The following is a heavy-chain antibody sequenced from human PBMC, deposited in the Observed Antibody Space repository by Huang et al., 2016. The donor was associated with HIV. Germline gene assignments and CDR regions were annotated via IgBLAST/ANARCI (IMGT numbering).Heavy chain of an antibody. V-gene: IGHV1-3*01. J-gene: IGHJ4*02. Sequence: QVQLVQSGAEVKKPGASVKVSCKASGYIFSTYDTHWVRQAPGQRLELMVRINAGNGNTKYSQRFQGRVTITRDTAANTAYVELSSLRSEDTGVYYCARGIAAGDYWGQGTLVTVSS. CDR1: GYIFSTYD. CDR2: INAGNGNT. CDR3: ARGIAAGDY. D-gene: IGHD6-25*01.